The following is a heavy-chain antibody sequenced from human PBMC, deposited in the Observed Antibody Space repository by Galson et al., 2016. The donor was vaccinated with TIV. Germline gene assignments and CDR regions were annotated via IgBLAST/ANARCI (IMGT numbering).Heavy chain of an antibody. CDR3: ARIIVSYGMDV. J-gene: IGHJ6*02. D-gene: IGHD2/OR15-2a*01. Sequence: SLRLSCAASGFTFSSYALTWVRQAPGKGLEWVSTIAGGAYTYYADSVKGRFTISRDKSKNTLYLAMSSLRAEDTAVYYCARIIVSYGMDVWGQGTTVTVSS. CDR1: GFTFSSYA. V-gene: IGHV3-23*01. CDR2: IAGGAYT.